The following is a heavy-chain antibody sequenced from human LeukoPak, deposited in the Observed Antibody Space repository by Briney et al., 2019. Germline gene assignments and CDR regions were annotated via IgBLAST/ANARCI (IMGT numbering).Heavy chain of an antibody. CDR3: AKSPAVDAAFDI. D-gene: IGHD4-23*01. Sequence: PGGSLRLSCAASGFTFSSYAMTWVRQAPGKGLEWVSAISGSGGTSYYADSVKGRFTISRDNSKNTLYLQMSSLRAEDTAVYYCAKSPAVDAAFDIWGQGTMVTVSS. J-gene: IGHJ3*02. CDR2: ISGSGGTS. CDR1: GFTFSSYA. V-gene: IGHV3-23*01.